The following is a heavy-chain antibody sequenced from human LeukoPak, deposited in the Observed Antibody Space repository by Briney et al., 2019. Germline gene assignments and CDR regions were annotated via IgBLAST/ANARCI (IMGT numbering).Heavy chain of an antibody. CDR1: GGSISSYY. CDR2: IYYSGST. J-gene: IGHJ4*02. D-gene: IGHD5-12*01. CDR3: ARGEWLRSWFGY. V-gene: IGHV4-59*12. Sequence: PSETLSLTCTVSGGSISSYYWSWIRQPPGKGLEWIGYIYYSGSTNYNPSLKSRVTISVDTSKNQFSLKLSSVTAADTAVYYCARGEWLRSWFGYWGQGTLVTVSS.